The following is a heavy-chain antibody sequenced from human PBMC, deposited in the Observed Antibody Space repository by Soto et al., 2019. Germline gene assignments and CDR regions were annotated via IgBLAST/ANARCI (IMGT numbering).Heavy chain of an antibody. CDR2: IYPGDSDT. CDR1: GYIFTNFW. Sequence: PGESLKISCKGSGYIFTNFWNGLGRQMAGKGLEWMGIIYPGDSDTRYSPSFEGQVTISADKSISTAYLQWSSLKASDTAMYYCAKSAVYDTSGYYSYALDVWGQGTTVTVSS. CDR3: AKSAVYDTSGYYSYALDV. V-gene: IGHV5-51*01. D-gene: IGHD3-22*01. J-gene: IGHJ6*02.